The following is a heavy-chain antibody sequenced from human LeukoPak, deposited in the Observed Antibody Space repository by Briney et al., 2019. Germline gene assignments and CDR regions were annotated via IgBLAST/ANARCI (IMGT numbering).Heavy chain of an antibody. CDR2: ISSSGSTI. CDR3: AELGITMIGGV. Sequence: GGSLILSCAASGFTFSSYEVNWVRQAPGKGLEWVSYISSSGSTIYYADSVKGRFTISRDNAKSSLYLQMNSLRAEDTAVYYCAELGITMIGGVWGKGTTVTISS. V-gene: IGHV3-48*03. D-gene: IGHD3-10*02. J-gene: IGHJ6*04. CDR1: GFTFSSYE.